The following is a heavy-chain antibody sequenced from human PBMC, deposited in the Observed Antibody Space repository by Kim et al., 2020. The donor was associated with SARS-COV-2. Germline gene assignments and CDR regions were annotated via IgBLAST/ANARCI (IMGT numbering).Heavy chain of an antibody. CDR1: GFTFSSYG. J-gene: IGHJ6*02. CDR2: IWYDGSNK. CDR3: ARERISGSYWGDYYYYGMDV. Sequence: GGSLRLSCAASGFTFSSYGMHWVRQAPGKGLEWVAVIWYDGSNKYYADSVKGRFTISRDNSKNTLYLQMNSLRAEDTAVYYCARERISGSYWGDYYYYGMDVWGQGTTVTVSS. D-gene: IGHD1-26*01. V-gene: IGHV3-33*01.